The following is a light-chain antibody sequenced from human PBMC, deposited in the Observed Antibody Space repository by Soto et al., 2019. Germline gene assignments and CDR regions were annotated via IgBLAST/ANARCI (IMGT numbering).Light chain of an antibody. CDR3: GTWDSSLSAYV. Sequence: VLTQPPSVSAAPGQKVTTSCSGSSSNIGNNYVSWYQQLSGTAPKLLIYDNNKRPSGIPDRFSGPKSGTSATLGITGLQTGDEADYYCGTWDSSLSAYVFGTGTKVTVL. CDR2: DNN. J-gene: IGLJ1*01. V-gene: IGLV1-51*01. CDR1: SSNIGNNY.